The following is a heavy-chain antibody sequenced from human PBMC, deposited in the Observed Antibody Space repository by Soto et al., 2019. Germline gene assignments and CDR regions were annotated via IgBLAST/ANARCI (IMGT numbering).Heavy chain of an antibody. V-gene: IGHV3-23*01. CDR2: IDGSGGTI. D-gene: IGHD1-26*01. Sequence: EVQLLESGGGLVQPGGSLRLSCAASGFSLSNYVMTWVRHAPGKGLEWVSSIDGSGGTIYYADSGEGRFTISRDNSKNTLYLQMISLRAEDTAVYYCAKYKLGATSTLDYWGQGTLVTVSS. CDR1: GFSLSNYV. J-gene: IGHJ4*02. CDR3: AKYKLGATSTLDY.